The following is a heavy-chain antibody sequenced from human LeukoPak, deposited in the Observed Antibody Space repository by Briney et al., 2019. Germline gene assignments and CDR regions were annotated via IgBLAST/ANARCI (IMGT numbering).Heavy chain of an antibody. Sequence: KPSETLSLTCAVYGGSFSGYYWSWLRQPPGKGLEWIGEINHSGSTNYNPSLKSRVTISVDTSKNQFSLKLSSVTAADTAVYYCARHSRGMAITPFDYWGQGTLVTVSS. CDR3: ARHSRGMAITPFDY. CDR1: GGSFSGYY. V-gene: IGHV4-34*01. CDR2: INHSGST. D-gene: IGHD5-24*01. J-gene: IGHJ4*02.